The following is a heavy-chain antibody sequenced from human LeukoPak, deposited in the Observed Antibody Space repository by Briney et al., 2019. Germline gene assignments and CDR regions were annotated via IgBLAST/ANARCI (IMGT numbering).Heavy chain of an antibody. J-gene: IGHJ5*02. CDR1: GYTFTSYG. CDR2: ISAYNGNT. V-gene: IGHV1-18*01. Sequence: GASVKVSCKASGYTFTSYGISWVRQAPGQGLEWMGWISAYNGNTNYAQKLQGRVTMTTDTSTSTAYMELRSLRSDDTAVYYCARTTVVIPGVKIWFDPWGQGTLVTVSS. CDR3: ARTTVVIPGVKIWFDP. D-gene: IGHD2-2*01.